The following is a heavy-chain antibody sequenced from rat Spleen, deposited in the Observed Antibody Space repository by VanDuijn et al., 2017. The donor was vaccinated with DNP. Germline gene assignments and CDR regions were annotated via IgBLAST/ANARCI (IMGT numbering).Heavy chain of an antibody. J-gene: IGHJ2*01. Sequence: EVPLVESGGGLVQSGRSLKLSCAASGFTFSDYNMAWVRQAPEKGLEWVATISISGNSTYYRDSVKGRFTISRDNAKNTQYLQMDSLRSEDTATYYCATHNYGSYEDYFDYWGQGVMVTVSS. CDR2: ISISGNST. CDR3: ATHNYGSYEDYFDY. CDR1: GFTFSDYN. V-gene: IGHV5S10*01. D-gene: IGHD1-3*01.